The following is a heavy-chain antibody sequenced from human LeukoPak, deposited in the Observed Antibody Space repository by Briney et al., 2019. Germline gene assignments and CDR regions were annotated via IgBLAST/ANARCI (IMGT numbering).Heavy chain of an antibody. D-gene: IGHD3-22*01. V-gene: IGHV3-23*01. CDR1: GFTFNNYA. Sequence: GGSLRLSCAASGFTFNNYAMSWVRQAPGTGLEWVSAISGSGASTFYRDSVKGRFTISRDNSKNTLYLQMNSLRTEDTAVYYCAKGRWLSSPGHFDYWGQGTLVTVSS. CDR3: AKGRWLSSPGHFDY. J-gene: IGHJ4*02. CDR2: ISGSGAST.